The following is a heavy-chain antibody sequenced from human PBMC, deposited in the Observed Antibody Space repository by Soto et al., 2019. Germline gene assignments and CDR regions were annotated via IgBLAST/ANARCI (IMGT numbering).Heavy chain of an antibody. D-gene: IGHD3-22*01. J-gene: IGHJ4*02. CDR1: GDSVSSNSAA. V-gene: IGHV6-1*01. CDR3: ARGAYYDSSGYYYVDFGFDY. CDR2: TYYRSKWYN. Sequence: QVQLQQSGPGLVKPSQTLSLTCAISGDSVSSNSAAWNWIRQSPSRGLEWLGRTYYRSKWYNDYAVSVKSRITINPDTSKNQFSLQLNSVTPEDTAVYYCARGAYYDSSGYYYVDFGFDYWGQGTLVTVSS.